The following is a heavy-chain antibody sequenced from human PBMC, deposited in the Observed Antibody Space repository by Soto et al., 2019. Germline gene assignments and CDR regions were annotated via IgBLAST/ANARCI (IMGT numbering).Heavy chain of an antibody. CDR3: ARPGEMSYDYVWGSYRSDYYYWGMRV. CDR2: IYYSWST. V-gene: IGHV4-39*01. D-gene: IGHD3-16*02. CDR1: AGSISSSSYY. Sequence: PSETLSLTCTVSAGSISSSSYYWGWIRQPPGKGLEWIGSIYYSWSTYYNPSLKSRVTISVDTSKNQFSLKLSSVTAADKAVYYCARPGEMSYDYVWGSYRSDYYYWGMRVWGHGTTVTVS. J-gene: IGHJ6*01.